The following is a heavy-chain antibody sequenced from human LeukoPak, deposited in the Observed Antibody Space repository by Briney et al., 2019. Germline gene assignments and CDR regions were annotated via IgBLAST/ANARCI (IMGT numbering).Heavy chain of an antibody. Sequence: ASVKVSCKASGCTFTGHYMHWVRQAPGQGLEWMGWINPNSGGTNSAQKFQGRVTMTSDTSISTAYMELSRLRSDDTAIYYCARATTGGIPDYWGQGTLVTVSS. CDR1: GCTFTGHY. CDR3: ARATTGGIPDY. D-gene: IGHD1-14*01. J-gene: IGHJ4*02. CDR2: INPNSGGT. V-gene: IGHV1-2*02.